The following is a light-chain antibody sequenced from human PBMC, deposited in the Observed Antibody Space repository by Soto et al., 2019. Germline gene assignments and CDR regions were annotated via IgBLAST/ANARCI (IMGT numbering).Light chain of an antibody. J-gene: IGLJ1*01. CDR2: DVT. V-gene: IGLV2-14*01. Sequence: QSALTQPASVSGSPGQSITISCTGTSSDVGGYIYVSWYQQHPGKAPKLMIYDVTDRPSGVYNRFSGSKSGNTASLTISGLQAEDEADYYCSSYTSSGTLVFGTGTKLTVL. CDR1: SSDVGGYIY. CDR3: SSYTSSGTLV.